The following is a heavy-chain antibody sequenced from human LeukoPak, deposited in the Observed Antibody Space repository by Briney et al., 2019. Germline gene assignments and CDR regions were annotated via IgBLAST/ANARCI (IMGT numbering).Heavy chain of an antibody. D-gene: IGHD6-19*01. J-gene: IGHJ4*02. CDR1: GFSVSSNY. V-gene: IGHV3-53*01. CDR3: ARDRSGWSDFDY. Sequence: PGGSLRLSCAASGFSVSSNYMSWVRQAPGKGLEWVSVIYSDGYTYYADSVKGRFTISRDNSKNTLYLQMNSLRAEDTAVYYCARDRSGWSDFDYWGQGTLVTVSS. CDR2: IYSDGYT.